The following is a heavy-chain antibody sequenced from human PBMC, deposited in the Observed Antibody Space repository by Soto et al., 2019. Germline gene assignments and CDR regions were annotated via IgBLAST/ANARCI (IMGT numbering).Heavy chain of an antibody. CDR1: GFTFSIYA. D-gene: IGHD6-19*01. CDR3: AKDRGAGGRFSGIAVAGIPS. V-gene: IGHV3-23*01. Sequence: EVQLLESGGGLVQPGGSLRLSCAASGFTFSIYAMSWVRQNTGKGLEWVSGISGGDGNTYYADSVTGRFTISRDNSRNTLYLQMNSLRAADTAIYYCAKDRGAGGRFSGIAVAGIPSWGQGTLVTVSS. CDR2: ISGGDGNT. J-gene: IGHJ5*02.